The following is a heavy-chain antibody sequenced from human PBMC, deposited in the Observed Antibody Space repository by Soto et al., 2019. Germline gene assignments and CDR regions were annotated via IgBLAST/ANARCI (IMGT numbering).Heavy chain of an antibody. J-gene: IGHJ5*02. CDR3: ARGQTKFSSSRVPPTQTNWFDP. CDR1: GGSLSDYY. Sequence: PSETLSLTCAVYGGSLSDYYWTWIRQPPGKGLELIGDVNHGGSTNQNPSLKSRVTISLDTSKNQFSLKLSSVTAADTAVYYCARGQTKFSSSRVPPTQTNWFDPWGQGTLVTVSS. D-gene: IGHD6-6*01. CDR2: VNHGGST. V-gene: IGHV4-34*01.